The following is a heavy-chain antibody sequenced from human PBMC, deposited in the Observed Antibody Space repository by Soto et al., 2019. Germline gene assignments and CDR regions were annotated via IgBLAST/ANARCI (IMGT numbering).Heavy chain of an antibody. D-gene: IGHD2-2*02. CDR2: IIPIFGTA. V-gene: IGHV1-69*06. CDR3: ARGASRVPAAITNWFDP. CDR1: GGTFSSYA. J-gene: IGHJ5*02. Sequence: QVQLVQSGAEVKKPGSSVKVSCKASGGTFSSYAISWVRQAPGQGLEWMGGIIPIFGTANYAQKFQGRVTITADKSTSTAYMELSSLRAADTAVYYWARGASRVPAAITNWFDPWGQGTLVTVSS.